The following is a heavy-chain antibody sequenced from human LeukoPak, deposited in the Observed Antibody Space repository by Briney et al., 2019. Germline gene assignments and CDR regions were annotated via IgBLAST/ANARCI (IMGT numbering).Heavy chain of an antibody. CDR3: AREYTVTTYYFDY. J-gene: IGHJ4*02. Sequence: GGSLRLSCAASGFAFSSYAMTWVRQAPGKGLEWVSVSSGSGDITFYADSVKGRFTISRDNSKNTLDLQMNSLRAEDTAVYYCAREYTVTTYYFDYWGQGTLVTVSS. D-gene: IGHD4-17*01. CDR2: SSGSGDIT. CDR1: GFAFSSYA. V-gene: IGHV3-23*01.